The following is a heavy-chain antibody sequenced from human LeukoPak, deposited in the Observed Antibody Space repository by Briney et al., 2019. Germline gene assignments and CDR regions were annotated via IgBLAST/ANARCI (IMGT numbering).Heavy chain of an antibody. CDR1: GFTFSSYG. D-gene: IGHD1-7*01. V-gene: IGHV3-30*03. Sequence: PGGSLRLSCAASGFTFSSYGMHWVRQAPGKGLEWVAVISHDGSKKYYADSVKGRFTISRDNSKNTLYLQMNSLRAEDTAVYYCARQLRATDAFDIWGQGTMVTVSS. J-gene: IGHJ3*02. CDR3: ARQLRATDAFDI. CDR2: ISHDGSKK.